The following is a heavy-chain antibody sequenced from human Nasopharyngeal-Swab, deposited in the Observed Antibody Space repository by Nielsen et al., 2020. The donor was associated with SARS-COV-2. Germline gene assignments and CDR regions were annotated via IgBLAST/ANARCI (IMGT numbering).Heavy chain of an antibody. CDR2: FDPEDGET. CDR1: GYTLTELS. CDR3: ATLSYGGNSPHVI. V-gene: IGHV1-24*01. J-gene: IGHJ4*02. Sequence: ASVKVSCKVSGYTLTELSMHWVRQAPGKGLVWMGGFDPEDGETIYAQKFQGRVTMTEDTSTDTAYMELSSLRSEDTAVYYCATLSYGGNSPHVIWGQGTLVTVSS. D-gene: IGHD4-23*01.